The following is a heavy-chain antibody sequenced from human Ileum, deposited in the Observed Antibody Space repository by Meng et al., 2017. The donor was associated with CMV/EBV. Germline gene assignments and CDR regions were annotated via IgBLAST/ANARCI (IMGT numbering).Heavy chain of an antibody. CDR2: IYYTGTT. Sequence: RQEWGQGLVQRSETLSLTCSVSCDSIRSSYWSWIRQPPGKGLEWIGYIYYTGTTNYNPSLTSRVTISVDKSRNQFSLKLTSVTAADTAIYYCARDLGSTARGLDTLYWGQGTLVTVSS. J-gene: IGHJ4*02. D-gene: IGHD1-7*01. CDR1: CDSIRSSY. V-gene: IGHV4-59*12. CDR3: ARDLGSTARGLDTLY.